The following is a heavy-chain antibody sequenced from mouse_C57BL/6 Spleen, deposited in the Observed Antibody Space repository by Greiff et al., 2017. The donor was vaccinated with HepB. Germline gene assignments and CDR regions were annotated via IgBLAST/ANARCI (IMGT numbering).Heavy chain of an antibody. CDR2: IYPGDGDT. Sequence: VQLQQSGPELVKPGASVKISCKASGYAFSSSWMNWVKQRPGKGLEWIGRIYPGDGDTNYNGKFKGKATLTADKSSSTAYMQLSSLTSEDSAVYFCARGWYDYEGQYFDVWGTGTTVTVSS. CDR1: GYAFSSSW. J-gene: IGHJ1*03. D-gene: IGHD2-4*01. V-gene: IGHV1-82*01. CDR3: ARGWYDYEGQYFDV.